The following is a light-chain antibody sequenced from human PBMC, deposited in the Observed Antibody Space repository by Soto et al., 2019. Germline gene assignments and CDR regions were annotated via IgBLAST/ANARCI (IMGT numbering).Light chain of an antibody. CDR1: QSVSSN. Sequence: EIVMTQSPATLSGSPGESATISCRASQSVSSNVVWFQQKPGQAPRLLIYGASTRATGIPARFSGSGSGTEFTLTISSLQSADFEVYYCQQYNIWPRAFGPGTKVDIK. V-gene: IGKV3-15*01. CDR2: GAS. CDR3: QQYNIWPRA. J-gene: IGKJ3*01.